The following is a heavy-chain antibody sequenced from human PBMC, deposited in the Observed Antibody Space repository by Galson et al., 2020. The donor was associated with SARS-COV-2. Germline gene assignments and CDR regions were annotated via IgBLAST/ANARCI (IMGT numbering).Heavy chain of an antibody. CDR2: INSDGSST. J-gene: IGHJ4*02. CDR1: GFTFSSYW. V-gene: IGHV3-74*01. CDR3: ARLHLYGVVDY. Sequence: GGSLRLSCAASGFTFSSYWMHWVRQAPGKGLVWVSRINSDGSSTSYADSVKGRFTISRDNAKNTLYLQMNSLRAEDTAVYYCARLHLYGVVDYWGQGTLVTVSS. D-gene: IGHD4-17*01.